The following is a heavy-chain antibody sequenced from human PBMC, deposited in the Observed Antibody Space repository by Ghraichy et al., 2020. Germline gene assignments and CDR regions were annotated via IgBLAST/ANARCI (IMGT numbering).Heavy chain of an antibody. D-gene: IGHD6-19*01. Sequence: ESLNISCTVSGGSFSSSNYYWGWIRQPPGKGLEWIVSIYYGGNTYYSPSLKSRVTISVDTSKNQFSLKLSSVTAADTAVYYCVRHARSAVVGTRWFDPWGQGTLVTVSS. V-gene: IGHV4-39*01. CDR3: VRHARSAVVGTRWFDP. J-gene: IGHJ5*02. CDR1: GGSFSSSNYY. CDR2: IYYGGNT.